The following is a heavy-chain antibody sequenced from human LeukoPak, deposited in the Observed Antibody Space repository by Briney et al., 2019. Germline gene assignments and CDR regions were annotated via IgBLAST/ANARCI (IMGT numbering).Heavy chain of an antibody. Sequence: ASVKVSCKASGYTFTGYYMHWVRQAPGQGLEWMGWINPNSGGTNYAQKFQGSVTMTRDTSISTAYMELSRLTSDDTALYYCARTYTAVHYFDYWGQGTLVTVSS. D-gene: IGHD2-21*02. CDR1: GYTFTGYY. V-gene: IGHV1-2*02. J-gene: IGHJ4*02. CDR3: ARTYTAVHYFDY. CDR2: INPNSGGT.